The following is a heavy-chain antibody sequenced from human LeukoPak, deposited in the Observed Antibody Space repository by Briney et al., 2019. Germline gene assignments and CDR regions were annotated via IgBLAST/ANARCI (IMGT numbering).Heavy chain of an antibody. Sequence: PGGSLRLSCAASGFTFSTYWMHWVRQAPGKGRVWLSRINSDGSSIRYADSVKGRFTISRDNAANTLYLQMNSLRAEDTAVYYCARAPRSSSLFDYWGQGTLVTVSS. D-gene: IGHD6-6*01. J-gene: IGHJ4*02. V-gene: IGHV3-74*01. CDR2: INSDGSSI. CDR1: GFTFSTYW. CDR3: ARAPRSSSLFDY.